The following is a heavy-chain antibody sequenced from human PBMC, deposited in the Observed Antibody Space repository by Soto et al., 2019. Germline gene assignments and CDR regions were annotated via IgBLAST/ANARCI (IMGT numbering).Heavy chain of an antibody. J-gene: IGHJ6*02. D-gene: IGHD6-19*01. CDR1: GYTFTIYG. CDR3: ARGGGGWIPHYYYYYYGMDV. Sequence: ASVQFSCKASGYTFTIYGISWVRQAPGQGLEWMGWISAYNGNTNYAQKLQGRVTMTTDTSTSTAYMELRSLRSDDTAVYYYARGGGGWIPHYYYYYYGMDVWGQGTTVTGSS. CDR2: ISAYNGNT. V-gene: IGHV1-18*04.